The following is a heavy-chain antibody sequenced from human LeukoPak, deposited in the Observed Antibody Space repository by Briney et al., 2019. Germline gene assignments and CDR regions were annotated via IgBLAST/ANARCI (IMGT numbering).Heavy chain of an antibody. V-gene: IGHV1-18*01. CDR1: GYTFTNYG. D-gene: IGHD3-3*01. CDR2: ISIYNGNT. J-gene: IGHJ5*02. Sequence: ASVKVSCKASGYTFTNYGISWVRQAPGQGLEWTGWISIYNGNTDYAQKLRGRVTMTTDTSTSTAYMELRSLRSDDTAVYYCARITYDFWSGYYMPDDPWGQGTLVTVSS. CDR3: ARITYDFWSGYYMPDDP.